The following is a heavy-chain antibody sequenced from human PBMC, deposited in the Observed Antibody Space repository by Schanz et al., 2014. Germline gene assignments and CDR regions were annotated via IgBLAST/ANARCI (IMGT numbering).Heavy chain of an antibody. CDR3: AKDRWRATVMVDAFDI. CDR1: GYTFTNFY. J-gene: IGHJ3*02. CDR2: INPSEGGT. D-gene: IGHD4-4*01. Sequence: QVQLVQSGTEVKKPGASVKVSCKASGYTFTNFYIHWVRQAPGQGLEWVGIINPSEGGTSFPQKFKDRLTMTRDTSTSTFYMELSSLRSEDTAVYFCAKDRWRATVMVDAFDIWGQGTKVTVSS. V-gene: IGHV1-46*01.